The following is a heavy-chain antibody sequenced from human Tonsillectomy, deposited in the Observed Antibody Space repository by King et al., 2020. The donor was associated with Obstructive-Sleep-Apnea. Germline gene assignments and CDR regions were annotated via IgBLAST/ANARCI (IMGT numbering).Heavy chain of an antibody. CDR3: ARFGRSWYFPLDY. V-gene: IGHV3-21*06. Sequence: VQMVESGGGLVKPGGSLRLSCAASGFTFSAYSMNWVRQAPGKGLEWVSSIGTSSSSIYYADSLKGRFTISRDNAKNSLYLQMNSLRAEDTAVYYCARFGRSWYFPLDYWGQGTLVTVSS. CDR2: IGTSSSSI. J-gene: IGHJ4*02. CDR1: GFTFSAYS. D-gene: IGHD6-13*01.